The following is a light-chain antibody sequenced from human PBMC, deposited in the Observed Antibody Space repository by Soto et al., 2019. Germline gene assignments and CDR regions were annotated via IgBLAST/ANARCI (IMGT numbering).Light chain of an antibody. J-gene: IGKJ1*01. CDR1: ESVSKW. V-gene: IGKV1-5*01. CDR2: DAS. Sequence: DIQMTQSPSFLSASVGDKCTITFLATESVSKWLAWYQEKPGNPPRPLIYDASTLESGVPSRFSGSGSGTEFTLTISSLQADDFAIYYCQQYNSYSWTFGQGTKVDIK. CDR3: QQYNSYSWT.